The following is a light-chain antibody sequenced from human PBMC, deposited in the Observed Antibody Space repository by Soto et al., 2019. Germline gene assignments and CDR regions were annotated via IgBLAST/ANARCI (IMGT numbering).Light chain of an antibody. V-gene: IGLV2-14*01. CDR2: GVS. CDR1: SSDVGGYNY. CDR3: SSYTSSSTLV. Sequence: SVLTQASSVSRSPGQSITISCTGTSSDVGGYNYVSWYQQHPGKAPKLMIYGVSNRPSGVSNRFSGSKSGNTASLTISGLQAEDEADYYCSSYTSSSTLVFGTGTKVTVL. J-gene: IGLJ1*01.